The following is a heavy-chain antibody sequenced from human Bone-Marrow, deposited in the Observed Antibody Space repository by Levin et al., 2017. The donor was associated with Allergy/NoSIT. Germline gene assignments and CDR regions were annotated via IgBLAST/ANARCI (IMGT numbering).Heavy chain of an antibody. J-gene: IGHJ4*02. V-gene: IGHV3-48*02. D-gene: IGHD2-21*01. CDR3: ASAYCGGGCYAIDY. CDR2: ISSSSSII. Sequence: GGSLRLSCAASGFTISRHSMNWVRQAPGKGLEWVSYISSSSSIIYYADSVKGRFTISRDNAKNSLYLQMNSLRDEDTAVYYCASAYCGGGCYAIDYWGQGTLVTVSS. CDR1: GFTISRHS.